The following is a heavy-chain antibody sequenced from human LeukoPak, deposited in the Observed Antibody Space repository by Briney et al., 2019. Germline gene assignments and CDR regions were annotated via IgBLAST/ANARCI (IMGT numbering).Heavy chain of an antibody. V-gene: IGHV4-34*01. CDR3: ARVRDWYFDL. CDR2: INHSGST. Sequence: SETLSLTCAVYGGSFSGYYWSWIRQPPGKGLEWIGEINHSGSTNYNPSLKSRVTISVDTSKNQFSLKRSSVTAADTAVYYCARVRDWYFDLWGRGTLVTVSS. J-gene: IGHJ2*01. CDR1: GGSFSGYY.